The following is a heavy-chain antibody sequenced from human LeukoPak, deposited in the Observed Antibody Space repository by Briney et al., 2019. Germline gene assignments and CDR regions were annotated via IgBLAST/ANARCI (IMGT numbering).Heavy chain of an antibody. J-gene: IGHJ4*02. CDR2: ISYSGRNE. CDR1: GFIFTNHA. CDR3: AKDWMVTATPNFYFEN. V-gene: IGHV3-33*05. Sequence: PGKSLRLSCAASGFIFTNHAMHWVRQAPGKGLEWVATISYSGRNEYYADSVKGRFTISRDNSDNTLSLQMNSLRADDTAVYFCAKDWMVTATPNFYFENWGQGTLVTVSS. D-gene: IGHD2-21*02.